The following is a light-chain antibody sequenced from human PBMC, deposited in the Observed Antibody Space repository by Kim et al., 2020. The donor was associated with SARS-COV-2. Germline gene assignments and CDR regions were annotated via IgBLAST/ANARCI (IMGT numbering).Light chain of an antibody. Sequence: EIVLTQSPGTLSLSPGERAILSCRASESVGKNYLAWYQQKPGQSPRLLMYDASTRATGTPDRFSGSVSGTDFTLTISRLEPEDFAVYHCHQYPASPLTFGGGTKVDIK. CDR3: HQYPASPLT. CDR1: ESVGKNY. J-gene: IGKJ4*01. V-gene: IGKV3-20*01. CDR2: DAS.